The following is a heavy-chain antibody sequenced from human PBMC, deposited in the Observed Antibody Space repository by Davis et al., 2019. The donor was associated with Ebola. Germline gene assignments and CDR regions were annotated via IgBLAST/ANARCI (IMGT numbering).Heavy chain of an antibody. D-gene: IGHD3-3*01. V-gene: IGHV3-53*05. Sequence: GESLKISCAASGFTVSSNYMSWVRQAPGKGLEWVSVIYSGGSTYYADSVKGRFTISRDNSKNTLYLQMNSLRAEDTAVYYCAKAPLRFLEWLQIWGQGTLVTVSS. CDR1: GFTVSSNY. CDR3: AKAPLRFLEWLQI. CDR2: IYSGGST. J-gene: IGHJ4*02.